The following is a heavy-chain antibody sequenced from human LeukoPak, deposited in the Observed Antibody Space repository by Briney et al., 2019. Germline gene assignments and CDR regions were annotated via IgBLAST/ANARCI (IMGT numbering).Heavy chain of an antibody. V-gene: IGHV4-39*01. D-gene: IGHD6-19*01. CDR3: VRAVASVAGPGDWFDP. CDR1: DGSITTSSFY. CDR2: FYYTGDT. Sequence: SETLSLTCNVSDGSITTSSFYWGWVRQTPGKGLEWIGTFYYTGDTFYNRSLKSRVTITVDTSKDQFFLALSSVTAADTAVYYCVRAVASVAGPGDWFDPWGPGILVTVSS. J-gene: IGHJ5*02.